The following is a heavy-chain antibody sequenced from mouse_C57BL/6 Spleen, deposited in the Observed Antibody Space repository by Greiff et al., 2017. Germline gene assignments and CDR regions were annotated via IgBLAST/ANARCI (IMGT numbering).Heavy chain of an antibody. CDR1: GYSFTGYY. D-gene: IGHD1-1*01. J-gene: IGHJ2*01. V-gene: IGHV1-42*01. CDR3: ARVYYSSRFDY. Sequence: VQLQQSGPELVKPGASVKISCKASGYSFTGYYMNWVKQSPEKSLEWIGEINPSTGGTTYNQKFKAKATLTVDKSSSTAYMQLKSLTSEDSAVYYCARVYYSSRFDYWGQVTTLTVSS. CDR2: INPSTGGT.